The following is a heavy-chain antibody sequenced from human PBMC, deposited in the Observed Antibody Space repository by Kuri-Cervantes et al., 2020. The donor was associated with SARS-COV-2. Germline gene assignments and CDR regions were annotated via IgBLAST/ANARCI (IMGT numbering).Heavy chain of an antibody. CDR3: ARVRLCFDY. V-gene: IGHV4-38-2*02. J-gene: IGHJ4*02. CDR1: GYSISSGYY. Sequence: SETLSLTCTVSGYSISSGYYWGWIRQPPGKGLEWIGSIYYSGSTYYNPSLKSRVTISVDTSKNQFSLKLSSVTAADTAVYYCARVRLCFDYWGQGTLVTVSS. D-gene: IGHD3-16*01. CDR2: IYYSGST.